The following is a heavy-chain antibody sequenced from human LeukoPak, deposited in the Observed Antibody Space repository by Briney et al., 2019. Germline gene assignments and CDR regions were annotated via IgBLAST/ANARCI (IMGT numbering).Heavy chain of an antibody. CDR3: AKVGCSGGSCYPDYYGMDV. CDR2: ISSDGSNK. D-gene: IGHD2-15*01. Sequence: GGSLRLSCAASGFTFSSSGMHRVRQAPGNGLEWVAVISSDGSNKYYADSVKGRFAISRDNSKNTLYLQMNSLRAEDKAVYYCAKVGCSGGSCYPDYYGMDVWGQGTTVTVSS. CDR1: GFTFSSSG. V-gene: IGHV3-30*18. J-gene: IGHJ6*02.